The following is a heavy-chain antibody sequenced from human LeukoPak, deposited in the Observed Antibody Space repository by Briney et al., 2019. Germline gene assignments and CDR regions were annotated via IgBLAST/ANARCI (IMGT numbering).Heavy chain of an antibody. CDR3: ARSHYYDSIFYDY. D-gene: IGHD3-22*01. V-gene: IGHV4-30-4*07. J-gene: IGHJ4*02. CDR1: GGSIRSGAYS. CDR2: IYYSRST. Sequence: PSQTLSLTCAVSGGSIRSGAYSWSWIRQPPGKGLEWIGYIYYSRSTYYNPSLKSRVTISVDTSKNQFSLKLSSVTAADTAVYYCARSHYYDSIFYDYWGQGTLVTVSS.